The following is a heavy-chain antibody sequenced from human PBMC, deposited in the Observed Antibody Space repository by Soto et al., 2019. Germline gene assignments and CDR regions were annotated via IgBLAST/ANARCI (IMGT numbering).Heavy chain of an antibody. CDR2: ISSSSSYI. V-gene: IGHV3-21*01. D-gene: IGHD3-10*01. J-gene: IGHJ4*02. CDR1: GFTFSSYS. Sequence: PGGSLRLSCAASGFTFSSYSMNWVRQAPGKGLEWVSSISSSSSYIYYADSVKGRFTISRDNAKNSLYLQMNSLRAEDTAVYYCARDVGFGEPFDYWGQGTLVTVSS. CDR3: ARDVGFGEPFDY.